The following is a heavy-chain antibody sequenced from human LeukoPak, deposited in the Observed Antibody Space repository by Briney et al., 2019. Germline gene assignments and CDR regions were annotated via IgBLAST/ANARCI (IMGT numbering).Heavy chain of an antibody. V-gene: IGHV1-2*02. CDR3: ARSRPGLHDAFDI. CDR2: INPNSGGT. J-gene: IGHJ3*02. Sequence: ASVKVSCKASGYTFTGYYIHWVRQAPGQGLEWMGWINPNSGGTNYAQKFQGRVTMTRDTSISTAYMELSRLRSDDTAVYYCARSRPGLHDAFDIWGQRTLVTVSS. D-gene: IGHD1-14*01. CDR1: GYTFTGYY.